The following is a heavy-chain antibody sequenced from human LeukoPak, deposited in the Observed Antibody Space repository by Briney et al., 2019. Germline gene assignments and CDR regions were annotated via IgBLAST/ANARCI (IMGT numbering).Heavy chain of an antibody. J-gene: IGHJ4*02. Sequence: SETLSLTCTVSGGSISSGTYYWAWIRQPPGRGLEWIGTIYHSGSTYYNPSLKTRVAISVDTSKNQFSLNLTSLTAADTAVYYCARDLTYYYDSSGYSYFDYWGQGTLVTVSS. V-gene: IGHV4-39*07. CDR3: ARDLTYYYDSSGYSYFDY. CDR1: GGSISSGTYY. CDR2: IYHSGST. D-gene: IGHD3-22*01.